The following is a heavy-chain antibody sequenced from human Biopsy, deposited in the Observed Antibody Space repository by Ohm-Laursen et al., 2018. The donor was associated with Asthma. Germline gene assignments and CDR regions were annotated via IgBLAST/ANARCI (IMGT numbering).Heavy chain of an antibody. CDR3: ARTHERWTSIQDDALDI. Sequence: SLRLSCSASGFTFSPPPPPPPRQAPGKGLEWVAVISYDGGNKFYGDSVKGRFTLPRDNSRNTLYLQMNSLRVEDTAIYYCARTHERWTSIQDDALDIWGQGTMVIVSS. CDR2: ISYDGGNK. CDR1: GFTFSPPP. V-gene: IGHV3-30*03. D-gene: IGHD4-23*01. J-gene: IGHJ3*02.